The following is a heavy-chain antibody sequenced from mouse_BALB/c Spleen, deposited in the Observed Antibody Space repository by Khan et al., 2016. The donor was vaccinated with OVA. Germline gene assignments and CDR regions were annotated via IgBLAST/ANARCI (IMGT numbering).Heavy chain of an antibody. CDR3: ARPGDRKTPYYFDY. D-gene: IGHD3-3*01. CDR2: ISSGGSYI. CDR1: GFTFSSYA. V-gene: IGHV5-9-3*01. Sequence: EVELVESGGGLVKPGGSLKLSCAASGFTFSSYAMSWVRQTPEKRLEWVATISSGGSYISYPDSVKGRFTISRDNAKHTLYLQMSSLRSEDTAMYYCARPGDRKTPYYFDYWGQGTTLTVSS. J-gene: IGHJ2*01.